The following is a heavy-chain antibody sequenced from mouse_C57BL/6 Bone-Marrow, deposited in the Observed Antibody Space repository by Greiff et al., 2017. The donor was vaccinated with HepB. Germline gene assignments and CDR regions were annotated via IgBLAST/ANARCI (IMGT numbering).Heavy chain of an antibody. CDR3: ARRVVNYYGSSYYYAMDY. V-gene: IGHV5-6*02. Sequence: EVKLVESGGDLVKPGGSLKLSCAASGFTFSSYGMSWVRQTPDKRLEWVANISSGGSYTYYPDSVKGRFTISRDNAKNTLYLQMSSLKSEDTAMYYCARRVVNYYGSSYYYAMDYWGQGTSVTVSS. CDR2: ISSGGSYT. CDR1: GFTFSSYG. D-gene: IGHD1-1*01. J-gene: IGHJ4*01.